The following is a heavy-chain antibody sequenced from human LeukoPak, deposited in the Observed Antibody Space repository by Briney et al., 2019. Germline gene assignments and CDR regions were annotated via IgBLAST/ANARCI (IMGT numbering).Heavy chain of an antibody. Sequence: SETLSLTCAVYGGSFSGYYWSWIRQPPGKGLEWIGEINHSGSTNYNPSLKSRVTISVDTSKNQFSLKLSSVTAADTAVYYCARDLIVGATGPGAVWGQGTLVTVSS. V-gene: IGHV4-34*01. CDR2: INHSGST. CDR3: ARDLIVGATGPGAV. D-gene: IGHD1-26*01. CDR1: GGSFSGYY. J-gene: IGHJ4*02.